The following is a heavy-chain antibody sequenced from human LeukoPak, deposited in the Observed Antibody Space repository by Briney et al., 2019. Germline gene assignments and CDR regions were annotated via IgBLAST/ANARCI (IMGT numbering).Heavy chain of an antibody. D-gene: IGHD6-13*01. Sequence: GGSLRLSCAASGFTFSSYAMSWVRQAPGKGLERVSAISGSGGSTYYADSVKGRFTISRDNSKNTLYLQMNSLRAEDTAVYYCARLPAAASSHYWGQGTLVTVSS. CDR1: GFTFSSYA. J-gene: IGHJ4*02. CDR3: ARLPAAASSHY. CDR2: ISGSGGST. V-gene: IGHV3-23*01.